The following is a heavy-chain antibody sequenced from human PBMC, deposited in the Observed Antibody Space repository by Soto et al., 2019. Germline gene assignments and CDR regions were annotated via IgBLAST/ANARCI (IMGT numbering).Heavy chain of an antibody. CDR1: GYSFTSYG. V-gene: IGHV1-18*01. J-gene: IGHJ1*01. Sequence: QVQLVQSGAEVKKPWASVKVSCKASGYSFTSYGISWVREAPGQGFEWMGWISAYNGNTNDAQKLQGRVTMTTDTSTSTAYMELRSLRSDDTAVYYCARDNPYDSSGSSLQHWGQGTLVTVSS. CDR3: ARDNPYDSSGSSLQH. D-gene: IGHD3-22*01. CDR2: ISAYNGNT.